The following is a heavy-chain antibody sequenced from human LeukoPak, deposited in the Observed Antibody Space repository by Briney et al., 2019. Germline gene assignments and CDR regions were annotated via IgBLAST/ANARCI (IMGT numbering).Heavy chain of an antibody. J-gene: IGHJ4*02. D-gene: IGHD6-13*01. CDR2: ISWNSGSI. CDR3: AKDLRGIAAAGSFFDY. Sequence: GGSLRLSCAASGFTFDDYAMHWVRQAPGKGLEWVSGISWNSGSIGYADSVKGRFTISRDNAKNSLYLQMNSLRAEDTALYYCAKDLRGIAAAGSFFDYWGQGTLVTVSS. V-gene: IGHV3-9*01. CDR1: GFTFDDYA.